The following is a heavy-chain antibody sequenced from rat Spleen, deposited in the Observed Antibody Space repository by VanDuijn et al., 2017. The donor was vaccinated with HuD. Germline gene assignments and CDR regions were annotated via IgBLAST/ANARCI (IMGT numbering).Heavy chain of an antibody. CDR2: ISSGGGNT. J-gene: IGHJ2*01. CDR1: GFTFSNYY. CDR3: TREVSFDY. Sequence: EVQLVESGGGLVQPGRSMKLSCVASGFTFSNYYMAWVRQAPTKGLEWVASISSGGGNTYYRDSVKGRFTISRNNAKTTLYLQMDTLRSEDTATYYCTREVSFDYWGQGVMVTVSS. V-gene: IGHV5-25*01. D-gene: IGHD3-7*01.